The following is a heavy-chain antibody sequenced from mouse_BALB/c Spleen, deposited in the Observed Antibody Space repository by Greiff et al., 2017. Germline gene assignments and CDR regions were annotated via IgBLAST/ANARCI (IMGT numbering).Heavy chain of an antibody. CDR2: INSNGGST. J-gene: IGHJ3*01. CDR3: ARDHYYGSSWLAY. CDR1: GFTFSSYG. Sequence: EVMLVESGGGLVQPGGSLKLSCAASGFTFSSYGMSWVRQTPDKRLELVATINSNGGSTYYPDSVKGRFTISRDNAKNTLYLQMSSLKSEDTAMYYGARDHYYGSSWLAYWGQGTLVTVSA. D-gene: IGHD1-1*01. V-gene: IGHV5-6-3*01.